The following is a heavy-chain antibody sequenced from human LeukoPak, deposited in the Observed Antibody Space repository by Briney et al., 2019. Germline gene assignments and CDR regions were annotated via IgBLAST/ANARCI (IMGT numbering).Heavy chain of an antibody. J-gene: IGHJ4*02. CDR2: ISGSGGST. Sequence: GGSLRLSCAASGFTFSSYAMSWVRQAPGKGLEWVSAISGSGGSTYYADSVKGRFTISRDNSKNTLYLQMNSLRAEDTAAYYCAKDPHAKVVPAAIVYWGQGTLVTVSS. CDR1: GFTFSSYA. D-gene: IGHD2-2*01. V-gene: IGHV3-23*01. CDR3: AKDPHAKVVPAAIVY.